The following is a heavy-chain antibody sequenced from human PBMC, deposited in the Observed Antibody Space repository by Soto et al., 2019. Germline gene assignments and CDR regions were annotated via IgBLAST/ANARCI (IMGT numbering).Heavy chain of an antibody. CDR2: ISYDGSNK. CDR1: GFTFSSYG. V-gene: IGHV3-30*18. Sequence: GGSLRLSCAASGFTFSSYGMHWFRQAPGKGLEWVAVISYDGSNKYYADSVKGRFTISRDNSKNTLYLQMNSLRAEDTAVYYCAKAWYYYGSGKASNYFDYWGQGTLVTVSS. J-gene: IGHJ4*02. CDR3: AKAWYYYGSGKASNYFDY. D-gene: IGHD3-10*01.